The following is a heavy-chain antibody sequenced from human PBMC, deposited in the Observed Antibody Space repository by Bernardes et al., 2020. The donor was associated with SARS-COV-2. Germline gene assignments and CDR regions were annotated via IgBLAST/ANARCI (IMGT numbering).Heavy chain of an antibody. CDR1: GFTFSSYA. Sequence: GGSLRLSCAASGFTFSSYAMHWVRQAPGKGLEWVAVISYDGSNKYYADSVKGRFTISRDNSKNTLYLQMNSLRAEDTAVYYCAREILPVYGMDVWGQGTLVTVSS. V-gene: IGHV3-30-3*01. CDR3: AREILPVYGMDV. CDR2: ISYDGSNK. J-gene: IGHJ6*02. D-gene: IGHD2-15*01.